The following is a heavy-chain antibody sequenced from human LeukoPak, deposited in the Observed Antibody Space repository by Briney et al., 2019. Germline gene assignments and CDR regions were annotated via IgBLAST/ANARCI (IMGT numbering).Heavy chain of an antibody. J-gene: IGHJ3*02. CDR3: ARDRTVTDAFDI. CDR2: IIPIFGTA. CDR1: GGTFSSYA. V-gene: IGHV1-69*01. Sequence: SVKVSCKASGGTFSSYAISWVRQAPGQGLEWMGGIIPIFGTANYAQKFQGRVAITADESTSTAYMELSSLRSEDTAVYYCARDRTVTDAFDIWGQGTMVTVSS. D-gene: IGHD4-11*01.